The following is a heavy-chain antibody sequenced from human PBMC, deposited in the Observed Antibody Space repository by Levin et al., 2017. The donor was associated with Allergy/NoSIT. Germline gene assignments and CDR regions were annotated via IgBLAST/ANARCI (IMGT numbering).Heavy chain of an antibody. Sequence: SETLSLTCTVSGGSISSSSYYWGWIRQPPGKGLEWIGSIYYSGSTYYNPSLKSRVTISVDTSKNQFSLKLSSVTAADTAVYYCARRFEGRYYFDYWGQGTLVTVSS. CDR2: IYYSGST. J-gene: IGHJ4*02. V-gene: IGHV4-39*07. CDR3: ARRFEGRYYFDY. CDR1: GGSISSSSYY. D-gene: IGHD3-16*01.